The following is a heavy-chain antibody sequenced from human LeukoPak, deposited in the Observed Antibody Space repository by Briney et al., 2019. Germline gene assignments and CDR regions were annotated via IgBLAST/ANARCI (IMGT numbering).Heavy chain of an antibody. Sequence: ASVKVSCKASGYTFTGYYIHWVRQAPGQGLEWMGWINPNSGATSSTPRFQDRVTLTRDTSISTAYMELSRLRSDDTAVYYCARSLSILLIIASGDFDYWGQGTLVTVSS. CDR3: ARSLSILLIIASGDFDY. CDR1: GYTFTGYY. CDR2: INPNSGAT. V-gene: IGHV1-2*02. J-gene: IGHJ4*02. D-gene: IGHD2/OR15-2a*01.